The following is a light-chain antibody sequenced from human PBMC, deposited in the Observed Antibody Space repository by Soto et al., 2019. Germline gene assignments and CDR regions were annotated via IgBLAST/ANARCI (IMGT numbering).Light chain of an antibody. Sequence: EIVMTQSPATLSVSPGEGATLSCRASQSISSNLAWYQQKPGQAPKLLIYGASTRAIGFPARFSGSGSGTEFTLTISSLQSEDFAVYYCQQYNDWPLTFGGGTKVEIK. V-gene: IGKV3-15*01. CDR1: QSISSN. CDR3: QQYNDWPLT. J-gene: IGKJ4*01. CDR2: GAS.